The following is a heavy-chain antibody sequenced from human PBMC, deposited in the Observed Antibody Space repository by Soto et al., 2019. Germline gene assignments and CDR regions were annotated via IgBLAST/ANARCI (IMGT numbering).Heavy chain of an antibody. CDR1: GFTFSSYG. J-gene: IGHJ4*02. Sequence: QVQLVESGGGVVQPGRSLRLSCAASGFTFSSYGTHWVRQAPGKGLEWVAVISYDGSNKYYADSVKGRFTISRDNSKNTLYLQMNSLRAEDTAVYYCAKDAPIFGVVIIASYFDYWGQGTLVTVSS. CDR2: ISYDGSNK. D-gene: IGHD3-3*01. CDR3: AKDAPIFGVVIIASYFDY. V-gene: IGHV3-30*18.